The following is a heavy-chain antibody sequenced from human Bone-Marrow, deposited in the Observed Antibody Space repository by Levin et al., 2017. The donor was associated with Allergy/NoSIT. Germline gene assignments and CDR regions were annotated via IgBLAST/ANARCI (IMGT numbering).Heavy chain of an antibody. Sequence: GASVKVSCKASGYTFTGYYLHWVRQAPGQGPEWMGWINPNSGGPNYAQKFQGRVTMTRDTSISTAYMELSRLRSDDPAVYYCARLSHYNDSCWGPGTLVTVSS. CDR3: ARLSHYNDSC. CDR1: GYTFTGYY. J-gene: IGHJ4*02. CDR2: INPNSGGP. V-gene: IGHV1-2*02. D-gene: IGHD3-22*01.